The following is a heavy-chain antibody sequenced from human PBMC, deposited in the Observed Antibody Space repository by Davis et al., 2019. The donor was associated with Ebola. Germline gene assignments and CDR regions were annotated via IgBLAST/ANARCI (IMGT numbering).Heavy chain of an antibody. V-gene: IGHV4-59*12. Sequence: PSETLSLTCAVYGGSFSGYYWSWIRQPPGKGLEWIGYIYYSGSTNYNPSLKSRVTISVDTSKNQFSLKLSSVTAADTAVYYCARYRHSSSWSPSPRAKAYWGQGTLVTVSS. CDR2: IYYSGST. CDR1: GGSFSGYY. D-gene: IGHD6-13*01. J-gene: IGHJ4*02. CDR3: ARYRHSSSWSPSPRAKAY.